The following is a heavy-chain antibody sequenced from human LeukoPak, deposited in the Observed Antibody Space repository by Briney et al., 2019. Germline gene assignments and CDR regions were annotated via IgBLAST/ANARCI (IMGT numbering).Heavy chain of an antibody. V-gene: IGHV3-48*01. CDR2: ISSSSSTI. CDR3: ARDGRRVVMVGAYYYMDV. Sequence: GGSLRLSCAASGFTFSSYSMNWVRQAPGKGLEWVSYISSSSSTIYYADSVKGRFTISRDNSKNTLYLQMNRLRAEDTAVYYCARDGRRVVMVGAYYYMDVWGKGTTVTVSS. J-gene: IGHJ6*03. D-gene: IGHD3-22*01. CDR1: GFTFSSYS.